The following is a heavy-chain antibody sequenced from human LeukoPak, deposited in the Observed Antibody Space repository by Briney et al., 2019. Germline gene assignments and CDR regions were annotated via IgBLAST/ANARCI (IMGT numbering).Heavy chain of an antibody. J-gene: IGHJ5*02. V-gene: IGHV3-23*01. Sequence: GGSLRLSCAASGFTFSSSAMSWVRQAPGKGLEWVSAICNNGGYTYYADSVQGRFTISRDNSKSTLCLQMNSLRAEDTAVYYCAKDVLVAAVPGGFDPWGLGTLVTVSS. CDR3: AKDVLVAAVPGGFDP. CDR2: ICNNGGYT. D-gene: IGHD6-13*01. CDR1: GFTFSSSA.